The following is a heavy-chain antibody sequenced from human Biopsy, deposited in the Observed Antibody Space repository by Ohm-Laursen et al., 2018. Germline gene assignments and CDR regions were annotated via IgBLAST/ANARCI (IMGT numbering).Heavy chain of an antibody. CDR2: IYYRGNT. D-gene: IGHD2-15*01. Sequence: SDTLSLTCTVSGGSISSNYYYWGWIRQPPGKGLEWIGSIYYRGNTNYNPFLKSRVTISVDTSKNQFSLKLSSATAADTAVFYCARHGSQGYCTGGSCVDYWGQGALVTVSS. J-gene: IGHJ4*02. CDR3: ARHGSQGYCTGGSCVDY. V-gene: IGHV4-39*01. CDR1: GGSISSNYYY.